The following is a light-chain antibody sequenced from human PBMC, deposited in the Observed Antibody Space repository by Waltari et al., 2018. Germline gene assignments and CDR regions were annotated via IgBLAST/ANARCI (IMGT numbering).Light chain of an antibody. CDR1: HGLLVSSGNNY. CDR3: MQDLLAVT. J-gene: IGKJ3*01. Sequence: IVLTQSPLSLSVTHGEPASIYCRSSHGLLVSSGNNYSDWYVKKPGQSQQLLIYSGASGAAGVADRFSGSAAGTDFILRISRVEADDVGFYYCMQDLLAVTFGPGTKVDIK. V-gene: IGKV2-28*01. CDR2: SGA.